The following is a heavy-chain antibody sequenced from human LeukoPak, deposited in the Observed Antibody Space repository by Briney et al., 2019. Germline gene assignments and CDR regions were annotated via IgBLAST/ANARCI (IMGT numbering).Heavy chain of an antibody. CDR2: ISTSSSYI. CDR3: ARDRSSSFLFDY. D-gene: IGHD6-13*01. Sequence: GGSLRLSCAASGFTFSTYSMNWVRQAPGKGLEWVSSISTSSSYIDYADSVKGRFTISRDNAKNSLFLQMNSLRAEDTAVYYCARDRSSSFLFDYWGQGTLVTVSS. V-gene: IGHV3-21*01. CDR1: GFTFSTYS. J-gene: IGHJ4*02.